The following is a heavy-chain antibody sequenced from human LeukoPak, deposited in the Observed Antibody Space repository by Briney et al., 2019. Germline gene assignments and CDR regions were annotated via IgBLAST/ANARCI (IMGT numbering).Heavy chain of an antibody. CDR1: GFTFSSYW. D-gene: IGHD6-13*01. V-gene: IGHV3-7*03. J-gene: IGHJ3*02. CDR3: ARGRSGSSWYFAFDI. CDR2: IKPDGSEK. Sequence: GGSLRLSCTASGFTFSSYWMSWVRQAPGKGLEWVANIKPDGSEKYYVDSVKGRFTISRDNAKNSLFLEMNSLRAEDTAVYYCARGRSGSSWYFAFDIWGQGTMVTVSS.